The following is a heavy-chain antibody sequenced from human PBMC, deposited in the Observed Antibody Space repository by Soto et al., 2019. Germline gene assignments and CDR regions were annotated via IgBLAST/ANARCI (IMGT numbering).Heavy chain of an antibody. CDR3: ARDTYYYDSSGYNPTYYFDY. V-gene: IGHV1-69*13. Sequence: SVKVSCKASGGTFSSYAISWVRQAPGQGLEWMGGIIPIFGTANYAQKFQGRVTITADESTSTAYMELSSLRSEDTAVYYCARDTYYYDSSGYNPTYYFDYWGQGTLVTVSS. J-gene: IGHJ4*02. D-gene: IGHD3-22*01. CDR2: IIPIFGTA. CDR1: GGTFSSYA.